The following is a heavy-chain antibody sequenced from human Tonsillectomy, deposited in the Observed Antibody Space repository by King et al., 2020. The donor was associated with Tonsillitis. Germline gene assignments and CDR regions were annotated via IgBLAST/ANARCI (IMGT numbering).Heavy chain of an antibody. V-gene: IGHV5-51*01. CDR2: IYPGYSDT. J-gene: IGHJ3*02. CDR1: GYSFTSYW. Sequence: VQLVESGAEVKKPGESLKISFKGSGYSFTSYWIGWVRQMPGKGLEWMGVIYPGYSDTRYSLSFQAKGTISADKSISTAYLQWSSLTASATVMYYCARCFEYYYDSSGYYGDAFEIWGQGKMVTASS. CDR3: ARCFEYYYDSSGYYGDAFEI. D-gene: IGHD3-22*01.